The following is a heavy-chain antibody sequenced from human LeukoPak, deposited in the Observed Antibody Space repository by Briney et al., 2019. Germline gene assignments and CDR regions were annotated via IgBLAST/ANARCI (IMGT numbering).Heavy chain of an antibody. CDR1: GFTFSNYA. Sequence: GGSLRLSCAASGFTFSNYAMSWVRQAPGKGLEWVSAISGSGGSTYYADSVKGRFTISRDTTKNTLYLQMNSLRADDTAVYYCARSGSGWFDFWGQGTLVTVSS. J-gene: IGHJ4*02. CDR3: ARSGSGWFDF. V-gene: IGHV3-23*01. CDR2: ISGSGGST. D-gene: IGHD6-19*01.